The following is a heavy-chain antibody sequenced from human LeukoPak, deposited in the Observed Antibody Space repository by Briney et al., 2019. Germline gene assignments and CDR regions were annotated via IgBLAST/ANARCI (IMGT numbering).Heavy chain of an antibody. Sequence: GGSLRLSCATSQFKFNNYGMTGVRQAPGKGLEWVSSITGSGGRTQYADSVQGRFTISRDNSKNTLYLQMNSLRAEDTAVYYCAKDPNGDYIGTFDIWGQGTMVTVSS. CDR3: AKDPNGDYIGTFDI. J-gene: IGHJ3*02. V-gene: IGHV3-23*01. CDR2: ITGSGGRT. CDR1: QFKFNNYG. D-gene: IGHD4-17*01.